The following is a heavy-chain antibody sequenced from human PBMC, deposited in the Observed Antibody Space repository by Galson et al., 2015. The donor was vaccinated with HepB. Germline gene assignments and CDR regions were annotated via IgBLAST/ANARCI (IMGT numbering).Heavy chain of an antibody. CDR1: GLTVTSNH. CDR2: FYSGGST. J-gene: IGHJ4*02. Sequence: SLRLSCAASGLTVTSNHMSWVRQAPGKGLEWVSVFYSGGSTFYADSVKGRFTISRDSSTNTLYLQMNSLRAEDTAVYYCAREYSATWFSGLGYWGQGTLVTVSS. V-gene: IGHV3-53*01. CDR3: AREYSATWFSGLGY. D-gene: IGHD5-12*01.